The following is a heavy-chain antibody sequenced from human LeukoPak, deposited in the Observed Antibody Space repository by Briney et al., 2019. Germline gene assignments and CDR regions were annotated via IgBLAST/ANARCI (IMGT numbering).Heavy chain of an antibody. Sequence: SGPTLVNPTQTLTLTCTFSGFSLSTSGVGVGWVRQPPGKALEWLVLIYWNDDKRYSPSLKSRLTITKDTSKNQVVLTMTNMDPVDTATYYCAYNPGSKLGYCSSTSCLNWFDPWGQGTLVTVSS. CDR3: AYNPGSKLGYCSSTSCLNWFDP. D-gene: IGHD2-2*01. CDR1: GFSLSTSGVG. V-gene: IGHV2-5*01. CDR2: IYWNDDK. J-gene: IGHJ5*02.